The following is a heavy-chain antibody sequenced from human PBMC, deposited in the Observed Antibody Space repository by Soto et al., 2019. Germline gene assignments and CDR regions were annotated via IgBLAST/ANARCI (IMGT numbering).Heavy chain of an antibody. CDR1: GGSISSYY. Sequence: PSETLSLTCTVSGGSISSYYWSWIRQPPGKGLEWIGYIYYSGSTNYNPSLKSRVTISVDKSKNQFSLKLSSVTAADTAVYYCARWMVRDFYYYGMDVWGQGTTVTVSS. CDR3: ARWMVRDFYYYGMDV. V-gene: IGHV4-59*12. J-gene: IGHJ6*02. D-gene: IGHD3-10*01. CDR2: IYYSGST.